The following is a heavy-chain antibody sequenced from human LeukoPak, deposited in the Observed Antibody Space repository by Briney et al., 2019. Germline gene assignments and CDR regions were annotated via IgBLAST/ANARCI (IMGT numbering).Heavy chain of an antibody. CDR2: IIPILGIA. Sequence: ASVKVSCKASGGTFSSYTISWVRQAPGQGLEWMGRIIPILGIANYAQKFRGRVTITADKSTSTAYMELSSLRSEDTAVYYCASSRSRDFWSGYYSYYFDYWGQGTLVTVSS. CDR3: ASSRSRDFWSGYYSYYFDY. D-gene: IGHD3-3*01. V-gene: IGHV1-69*02. CDR1: GGTFSSYT. J-gene: IGHJ4*02.